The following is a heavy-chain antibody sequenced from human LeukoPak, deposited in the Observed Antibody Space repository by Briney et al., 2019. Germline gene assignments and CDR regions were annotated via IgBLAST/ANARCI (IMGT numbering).Heavy chain of an antibody. Sequence: GGSLRLSCAASGFTFSSYAMSWVRQAPGKGLEWVSAVSSSGGSTNYADYVKGQFTISRDNSKNTVYLHMNNLRAEDTAVYYCAKEGRETGNTYGYEYDYWGQGTLVTVSS. CDR3: AKEGRETGNTYGYEYDY. V-gene: IGHV3-23*01. D-gene: IGHD5-18*01. CDR1: GFTFSSYA. CDR2: VSSSGGST. J-gene: IGHJ4*02.